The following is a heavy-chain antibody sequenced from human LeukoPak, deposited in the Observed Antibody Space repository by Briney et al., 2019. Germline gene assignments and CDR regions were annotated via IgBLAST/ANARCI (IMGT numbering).Heavy chain of an antibody. J-gene: IGHJ4*02. CDR2: ISAYNGNT. Sequence: ASVKVSCKASGDTFNSYAISWVRQAPGQGLEWMGWISAYNGNTNYAQKLQGRVTMTTDTSTSTAYMELRSLRSDDTAVDYCARASEVGATSLIAYWGQGTRVTVSS. D-gene: IGHD1-26*01. CDR3: ARASEVGATSLIAY. V-gene: IGHV1-18*01. CDR1: GDTFNSYA.